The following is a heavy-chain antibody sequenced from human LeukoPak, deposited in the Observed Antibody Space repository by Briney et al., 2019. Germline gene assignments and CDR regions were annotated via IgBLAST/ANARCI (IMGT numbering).Heavy chain of an antibody. CDR3: AKGSSGYFFDL. CDR2: ISNDGGGT. J-gene: IGHJ4*02. V-gene: IGHV3-23*01. CDR1: GFIFNNYG. Sequence: GGSLRLSCAASGFIFNNYGLVWVRQAPGKGLEWVSAISNDGGGTTYTDFVKGRFSVSRDNSKNTLFLQMNSLRAEDTALYYCAKGSSGYFFDLWGQGTLVTVSS. D-gene: IGHD3-22*01.